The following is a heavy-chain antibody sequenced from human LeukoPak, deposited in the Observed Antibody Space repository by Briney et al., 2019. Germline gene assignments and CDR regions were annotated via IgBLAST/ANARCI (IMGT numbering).Heavy chain of an antibody. D-gene: IGHD6-25*01. CDR1: EYTLTELS. CDR3: FKFAAGPDPYYP. CDR2: FDPEDGET. V-gene: IGHV1-24*01. J-gene: IGHJ5*02. Sequence: GASVKVSYTLSEYTLTELSMHWVRQAPGKGREWMGGFDPEDGETIYAQKFQGRVTMTEDTSTDTAYMELNNLKSEDTAIYYCFKFAAGPDPYYPWGQGTLVTVSS.